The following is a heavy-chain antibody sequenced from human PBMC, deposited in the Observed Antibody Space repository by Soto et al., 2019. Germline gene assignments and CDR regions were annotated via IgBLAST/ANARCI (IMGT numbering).Heavy chain of an antibody. CDR2: INSDGSRT. D-gene: IGHD3-10*01. CDR1: GFTFSSYW. V-gene: IGHV3-74*01. CDR3: ARVSGGFDH. Sequence: GGSLRLSCSASGFTFSSYWMHWVRQAPGKGLVWVSRINSDGSRTSYADSVKGRFTISRDNAKNTLYQQMNSLRAQDKAVYYCARVSGGFDHWGQGTLVTVSS. J-gene: IGHJ5*02.